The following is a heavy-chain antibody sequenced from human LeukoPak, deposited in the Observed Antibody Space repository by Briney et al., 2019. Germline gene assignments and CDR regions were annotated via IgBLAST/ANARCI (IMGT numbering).Heavy chain of an antibody. J-gene: IGHJ3*01. CDR3: ARNVDTAMTNAFDV. Sequence: SSETLSLTCTVSRGSISSGGYYWSWIRQHPGKGLEWIGDIYNSGTTHYNPSLKSRVTISIDTSKNQFSLKLSSVTAADTAVYYCARNVDTAMTNAFDVWGQGTMVTVSS. CDR2: IYNSGTT. CDR1: RGSISSGGYY. D-gene: IGHD5-18*01. V-gene: IGHV4-31*03.